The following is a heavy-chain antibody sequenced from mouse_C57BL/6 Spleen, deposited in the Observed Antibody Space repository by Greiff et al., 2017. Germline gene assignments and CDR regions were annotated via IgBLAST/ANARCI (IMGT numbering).Heavy chain of an antibody. V-gene: IGHV1-59*01. Sequence: QVQLQQPGAELVRPGTSVKLSCKASGYTFTSYWMHWVKQRPGQGLEWIGVIDPSDSYTNYNQKLKGKATLTVDTSSSTAYMQLSSLPSEDSAVYYCANIYYDYLDYWGQGTTLTVSS. D-gene: IGHD2-4*01. CDR1: GYTFTSYW. CDR3: ANIYYDYLDY. J-gene: IGHJ2*01. CDR2: IDPSDSYT.